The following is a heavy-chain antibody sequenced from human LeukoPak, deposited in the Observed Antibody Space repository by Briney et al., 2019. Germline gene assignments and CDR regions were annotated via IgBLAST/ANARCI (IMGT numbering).Heavy chain of an antibody. V-gene: IGHV4-59*08. J-gene: IGHJ4*02. CDR3: ARLGSYFDY. CDR2: IYYSGTV. Sequence: PSETLSLTCTVSGDSLTSYYWSWIRQPPGKGLQWIGYIYYSGTVNYNPSVKSRVTISVDTSKNQFSLNLSSVTAADTAVYYCARLGSYFDYWGQGTLVTVSS. CDR1: GDSLTSYY.